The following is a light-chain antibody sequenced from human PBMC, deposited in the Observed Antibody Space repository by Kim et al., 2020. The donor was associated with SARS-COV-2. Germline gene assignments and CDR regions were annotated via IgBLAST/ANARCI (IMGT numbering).Light chain of an antibody. CDR3: QQYNNWPIT. V-gene: IGKV3-15*01. CDR2: GAS. CDR1: QSVSSS. Sequence: VSPGERATRSCRASQSVSSSLAWYQQKPGHAPRLLIYGASTRATGIPARFSGSGSGTEFTLTISSLQSEDFAVYYCQQYNNWPITFGQGTRLEIK. J-gene: IGKJ5*01.